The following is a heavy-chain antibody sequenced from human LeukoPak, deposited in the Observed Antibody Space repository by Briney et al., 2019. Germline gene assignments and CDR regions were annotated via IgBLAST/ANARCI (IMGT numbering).Heavy chain of an antibody. Sequence: PSETLSLTCAVYGGSFSGYCWSWIRQPPGKGLEWIGEINHSGSTNYNPSLKSRVTISVDTSKNQFSLKLSSVTAADTAVYYCARGAIAVAEYNWFDPWGQGTLVTVSS. CDR1: GGSFSGYC. V-gene: IGHV4-34*01. CDR2: INHSGST. D-gene: IGHD6-19*01. CDR3: ARGAIAVAEYNWFDP. J-gene: IGHJ5*02.